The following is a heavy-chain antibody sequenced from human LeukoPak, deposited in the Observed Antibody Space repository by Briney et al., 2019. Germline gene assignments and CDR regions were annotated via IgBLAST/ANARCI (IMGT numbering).Heavy chain of an antibody. D-gene: IGHD3-22*01. J-gene: IGHJ4*02. Sequence: ASVKVSCKASGYTFTSYDITWVRQATGQGLEWMGWMNPNSGNTGYAQRFQGRVTITRNTSISTAYMVLSSLRSEDTAVYYCANRDIVVVITTGSAAQYWGQGTLVTVSS. CDR3: ANRDIVVVITTGSAAQY. V-gene: IGHV1-8*03. CDR2: MNPNSGNT. CDR1: GYTFTSYD.